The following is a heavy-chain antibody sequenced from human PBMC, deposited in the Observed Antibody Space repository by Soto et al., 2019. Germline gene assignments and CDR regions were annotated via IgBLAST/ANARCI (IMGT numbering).Heavy chain of an antibody. CDR1: GGSFSGYY. Sequence: SETLSLTCAVYGGSFSGYYWSWIRQPPGKGLEWIGEINHSGSTNYNPSLKSRVTISVDTSKNQFSLKLSSVTAADTAVYYCARGLDILTGRYDPQPYYYYYYMDVWGKGTTVTVSS. V-gene: IGHV4-34*01. D-gene: IGHD3-9*01. J-gene: IGHJ6*03. CDR2: INHSGST. CDR3: ARGLDILTGRYDPQPYYYYYYMDV.